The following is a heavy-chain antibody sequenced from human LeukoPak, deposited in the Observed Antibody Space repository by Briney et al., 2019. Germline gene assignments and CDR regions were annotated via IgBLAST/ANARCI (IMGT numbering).Heavy chain of an antibody. Sequence: ASVKVSCKASGYTFTSYYMHWVRQAPGQGLEWMGIINPSGGSTSYAQKFQGRVTMTRDTSTSTVYMELSSLRSEDTAVYYCARRDNRIAVAGDNWFDPWGQGTLVTVSS. D-gene: IGHD6-19*01. CDR3: ARRDNRIAVAGDNWFDP. CDR2: INPSGGST. V-gene: IGHV1-46*01. J-gene: IGHJ5*02. CDR1: GYTFTSYY.